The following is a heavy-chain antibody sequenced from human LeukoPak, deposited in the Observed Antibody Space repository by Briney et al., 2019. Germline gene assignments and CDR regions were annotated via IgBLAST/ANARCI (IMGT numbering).Heavy chain of an antibody. J-gene: IGHJ6*02. D-gene: IGHD3-22*01. CDR3: ARGRYYDSNPMDV. CDR1: AGTISSYT. Sequence: SVMILCKASAGTISSYTISWVRQDPGQGLEWMGRIIPSRGIANYAQKFQGRVTITADKSTSTAYMELSSLKSEDTAVYYCARGRYYDSNPMDVWGQGTTVTVSS. CDR2: IIPSRGIA. V-gene: IGHV1-69*02.